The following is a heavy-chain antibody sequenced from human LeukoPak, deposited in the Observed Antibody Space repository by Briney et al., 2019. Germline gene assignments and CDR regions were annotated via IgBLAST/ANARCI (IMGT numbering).Heavy chain of an antibody. V-gene: IGHV4-34*01. D-gene: IGHD3-22*01. Sequence: SETLSLTCAVYGGSFSGYYWSWIRQPPGKGLEWIGEINHSGSTNYNPSLKGRVTISVDTSKNQFSLKLSSVTAADTAVYYCARAVGWAVITPYYFDYWGQGTLVTVSS. CDR1: GGSFSGYY. J-gene: IGHJ4*02. CDR3: ARAVGWAVITPYYFDY. CDR2: INHSGST.